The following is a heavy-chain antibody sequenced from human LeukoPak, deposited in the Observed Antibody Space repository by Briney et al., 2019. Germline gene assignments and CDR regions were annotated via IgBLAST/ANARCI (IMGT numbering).Heavy chain of an antibody. V-gene: IGHV3-7*01. CDR3: ARDKIVGPTTLDY. D-gene: IGHD1-26*01. CDR1: GFTFSGYW. CDR2: IKQDGYEK. J-gene: IGHJ4*02. Sequence: GGSLRLSCAASGFTFSGYWMSWVRQTPEKGLEWVANIKQDGYEKYYVDSVKGRFTISRDNAKNSLYLQMNSLRADDTAVYYCARDKIVGPTTLDYWGQGALVTVSS.